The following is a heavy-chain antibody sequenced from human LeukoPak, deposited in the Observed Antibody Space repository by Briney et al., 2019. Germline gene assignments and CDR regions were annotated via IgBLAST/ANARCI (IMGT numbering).Heavy chain of an antibody. D-gene: IGHD5-18*01. V-gene: IGHV1-69*13. J-gene: IGHJ4*02. CDR2: TIPIFGTA. Sequence: ASVKVSCKASGGTFSSYAISWVRQAPGQGLEWMGGTIPIFGTANYAQKFQGRVTITADESTSTAYMELSSLRSEDTAVYYCARVKRGYSYDDYWGQGTLVTVSS. CDR3: ARVKRGYSYDDY. CDR1: GGTFSSYA.